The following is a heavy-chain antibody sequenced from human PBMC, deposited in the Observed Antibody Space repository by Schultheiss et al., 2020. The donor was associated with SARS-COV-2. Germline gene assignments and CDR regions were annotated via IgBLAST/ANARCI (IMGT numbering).Heavy chain of an antibody. J-gene: IGHJ6*02. V-gene: IGHV4-30-4*01. Sequence: SENLSLTCTVSGGSISSGDYYWSWIRQHPGKGLEWIGYIHNSESTYYNPSLRSRGIISVDTSKNQFSLKLSSVTAADTAVYYCAYGMDVWGQGTTVTVSS. CDR2: IHNSEST. CDR3: AYGMDV. CDR1: GGSISSGDYY.